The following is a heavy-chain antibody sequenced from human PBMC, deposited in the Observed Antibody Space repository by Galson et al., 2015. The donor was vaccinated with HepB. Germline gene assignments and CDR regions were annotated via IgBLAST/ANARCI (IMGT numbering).Heavy chain of an antibody. V-gene: IGHV1-69*13. CDR3: ARSPAYYSRGRYHFFYMDV. Sequence: SVKVSCKASGGTFRNYAISWVRQAPGQGLEWMGGITPIFGRANYAQKFQGRVTITADESTSTVYMELSNLRSEDTAVYYCARSPAYYSRGRYHFFYMDVWGEGTTVTVSS. D-gene: IGHD4-11*01. CDR2: ITPIFGRA. J-gene: IGHJ6*03. CDR1: GGTFRNYA.